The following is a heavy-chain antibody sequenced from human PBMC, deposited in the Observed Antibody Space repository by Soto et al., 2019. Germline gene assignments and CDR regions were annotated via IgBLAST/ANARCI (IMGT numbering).Heavy chain of an antibody. CDR1: GFTFSSYW. V-gene: IGHV3-7*01. D-gene: IGHD2-15*01. Sequence: GGSLRLSCAASGFTFSSYWMSWVRQAPGKGLEWVANIKQDGSEKYYVDSVKGRFTISRDNAKNSLYLQMNSLRAEDTAVYYCAKDIPYCSGGSCYGDAFDIWGQGTMVTVSS. J-gene: IGHJ3*02. CDR2: IKQDGSEK. CDR3: AKDIPYCSGGSCYGDAFDI.